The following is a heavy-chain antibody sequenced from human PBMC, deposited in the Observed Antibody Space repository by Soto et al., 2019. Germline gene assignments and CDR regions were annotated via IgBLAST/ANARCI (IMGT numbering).Heavy chain of an antibody. V-gene: IGHV3-11*01. D-gene: IGHD5-18*01. J-gene: IGHJ4*02. CDR3: ARWRTAVATIPFDY. CDR1: GFTFSDYY. Sequence: QVQLVESGGGLVKPGGSLRLSCAASGFTFSDYYMSWIRQAPGKGLEWVSFISSRGSTIYYADSVKGRFTISRDNAKNPLYLQMNSLRAEDTAVYYCARWRTAVATIPFDYWGQGTLVTVSS. CDR2: ISSRGSTI.